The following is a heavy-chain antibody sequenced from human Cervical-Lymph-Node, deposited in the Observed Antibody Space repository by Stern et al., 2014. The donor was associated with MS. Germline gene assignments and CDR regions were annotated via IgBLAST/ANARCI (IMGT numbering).Heavy chain of an antibody. V-gene: IGHV4-59*01. CDR2: IYYSGST. CDR3: ARSRDAYSPLAY. Sequence: VHLVESGPGLVKPSETLSLTCTVSGGSISGYDCSWIRQPPGKGLEWIGHIYYSGSTNYIPSLKSRVSISIDTPKNQFSLKLSSVTAADTAVYYCARSRDAYSPLAYWGQGALVTVSS. D-gene: IGHD5-24*01. CDR1: GGSISGYD. J-gene: IGHJ4*02.